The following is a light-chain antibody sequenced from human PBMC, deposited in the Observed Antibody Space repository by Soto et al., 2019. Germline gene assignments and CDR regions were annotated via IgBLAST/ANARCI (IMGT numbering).Light chain of an antibody. V-gene: IGLV2-23*02. CDR2: EVT. J-gene: IGLJ2*01. Sequence: QSALTQPASVSGSPGQSITISCTGTRSDIGNYDLVSWYQLHPGEAPKLMVYEVTKRPSGVSDRFSGSKSGNTASLTISGLQAEDEADYYCCSYAGRSTLLFGGGTKLTVL. CDR3: CSYAGRSTLL. CDR1: RSDIGNYDL.